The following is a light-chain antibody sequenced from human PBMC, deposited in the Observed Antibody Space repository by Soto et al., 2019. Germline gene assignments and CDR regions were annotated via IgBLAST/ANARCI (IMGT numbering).Light chain of an antibody. V-gene: IGKV1-27*01. CDR2: SAS. CDR1: QDISHY. J-gene: IGKJ3*01. CDR3: QKYNGAPFT. Sequence: DIQMTQSPSSLSASVGDRVTITCRASQDISHYLAWYQQKPGEVPQLLIFSASTLQSGVPSRFSSSGSGTDFTLTICSLQPGDVATYYCQKYNGAPFTFGPGTTVDI.